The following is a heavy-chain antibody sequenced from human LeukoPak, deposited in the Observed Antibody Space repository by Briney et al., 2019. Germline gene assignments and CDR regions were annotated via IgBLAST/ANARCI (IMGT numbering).Heavy chain of an antibody. CDR3: ARKQWLGPIDY. CDR1: GGSVRGYY. V-gene: IGHV4-34*01. J-gene: IGHJ4*02. D-gene: IGHD6-19*01. CDR2: VSHSGIT. Sequence: TSETLSLTCAVCGGSVRGYYCSWIRQPTGKGLEWIGEVSHSGITNYDPSLKSRVSISEDTSKNQVSLKLSSVTAADTAVYYCARKQWLGPIDYWGQGTLVTVSS.